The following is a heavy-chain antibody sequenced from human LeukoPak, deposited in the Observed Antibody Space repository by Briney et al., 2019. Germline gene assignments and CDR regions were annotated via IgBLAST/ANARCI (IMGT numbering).Heavy chain of an antibody. CDR2: IYTTGTT. Sequence: ESSETLSLTCTVSGASINSGSDYWTWIRQPAGKGLEWIGRIYTTGTTTYNPSLKSRVTISVDTSKNQFSLKLSSLTAADTAVYYCAREFRGFGEPTYYFHYWGQGTLVTVSS. CDR1: GASINSGSDY. J-gene: IGHJ4*02. V-gene: IGHV4-61*02. D-gene: IGHD3-10*01. CDR3: AREFRGFGEPTYYFHY.